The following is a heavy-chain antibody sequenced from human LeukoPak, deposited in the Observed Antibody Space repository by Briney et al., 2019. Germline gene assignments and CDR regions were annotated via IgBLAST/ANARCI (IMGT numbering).Heavy chain of an antibody. CDR1: GITLSNYG. V-gene: IGHV3-23*01. CDR3: AKRGVVIRVILVGFHKQAYYFDS. Sequence: PGGSLRFSCAVSGITLSNYGMSWVRQAPGKGLEWVAGISGSGGGTKYADSVKGRFTISRDNPKDTLYLQMTSLRAEDTAMYFCAKRGVVIRVILVGFHKQAYYFDSWGQGALVTVST. D-gene: IGHD3-22*01. J-gene: IGHJ4*02. CDR2: ISGSGGGT.